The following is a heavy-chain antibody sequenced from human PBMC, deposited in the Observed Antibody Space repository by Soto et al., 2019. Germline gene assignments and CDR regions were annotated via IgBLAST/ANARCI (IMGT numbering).Heavy chain of an antibody. CDR3: ARLAVAAYDAFDI. V-gene: IGHV6-1*01. Sequence: SQTLSLTCAISGDSVSSNSAVWNWIRQSPSRGLEWPGRTYYRSKWYNDYAVSVKIRITINPDTSKNQFSLQLNSVTPEDTAVYYCARLAVAAYDAFDIWGQGTMVTVSS. CDR2: TYYRSKWYN. D-gene: IGHD6-19*01. CDR1: GDSVSSNSAV. J-gene: IGHJ3*02.